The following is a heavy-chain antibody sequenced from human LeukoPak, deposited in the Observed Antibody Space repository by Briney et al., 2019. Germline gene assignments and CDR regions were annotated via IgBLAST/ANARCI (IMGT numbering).Heavy chain of an antibody. CDR2: INHSGST. D-gene: IGHD3-10*01. CDR3: ARGRPSMVRGAYYFDY. Sequence: SETLSLTCAVYGGFFSGYYWSWIRQPPGKGLEWIGEINHSGSTNYNPSLKSRVTISVNTSKNQSSLKLSSVTAADTAVYYCARGRPSMVRGAYYFDYWGQGTLVTVSS. V-gene: IGHV4-34*01. CDR1: GGFFSGYY. J-gene: IGHJ4*02.